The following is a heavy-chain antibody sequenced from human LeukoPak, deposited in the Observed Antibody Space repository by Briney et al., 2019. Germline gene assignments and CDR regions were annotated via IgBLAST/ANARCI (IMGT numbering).Heavy chain of an antibody. CDR3: ARVGAGAN. CDR2: ISHSGSS. Sequence: SETLSLTCAVYGVPFRGFFWSWIRQAPGKGLEWIVEISHSGSSNYNPSLKSRITISVETSKSQFSLKLSSVTAADTAVYYCARVGAGANWGQGTLVTVSS. J-gene: IGHJ4*02. V-gene: IGHV4-34*01. D-gene: IGHD1-26*01. CDR1: GVPFRGFF.